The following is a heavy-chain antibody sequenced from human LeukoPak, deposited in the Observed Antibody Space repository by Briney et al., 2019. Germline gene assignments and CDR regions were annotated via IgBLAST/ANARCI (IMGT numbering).Heavy chain of an antibody. CDR2: ISYDGSNK. J-gene: IGHJ4*02. V-gene: IGHV3-30*18. CDR1: GFTFNSYG. D-gene: IGHD2-15*01. Sequence: PGRSLRLSCAASGFTFNSYGMHRVRQAPGKGLEWVAVISYDGSNKYYADSVKGRFTISRDNSKNTLYLQMNSLRAEDTAVYYCAKPTPVVAAFMAGSDYWGREPWSPSPQ. CDR3: AKPTPVVAAFMAGSDY.